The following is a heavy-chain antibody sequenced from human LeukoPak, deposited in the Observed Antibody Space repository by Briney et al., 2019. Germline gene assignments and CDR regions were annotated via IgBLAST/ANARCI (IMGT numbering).Heavy chain of an antibody. D-gene: IGHD1-14*01. V-gene: IGHV3-74*01. CDR3: VQGLHHHTGSDY. CDR2: INSDGSST. Sequence: GGSLRLSCAASGFTFSSYWMHWVRQAPGKGLVWVSRINSDGSSTSYVDSVKGRFTISRDNAKNTLYLQMNSLRAEDTAVYYCVQGLHHHTGSDYWGQGTLVTVSS. J-gene: IGHJ4*02. CDR1: GFTFSSYW.